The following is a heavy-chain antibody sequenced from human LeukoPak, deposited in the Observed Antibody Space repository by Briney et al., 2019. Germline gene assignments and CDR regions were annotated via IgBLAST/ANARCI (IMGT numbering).Heavy chain of an antibody. D-gene: IGHD2-2*01. CDR1: GFTFTSYG. J-gene: IGHJ6*03. CDR3: AKGSFSCTSSSCPQYYYYMDV. CDR2: VRYDGSDK. V-gene: IGHV3-30*02. Sequence: GGSLRLSCAASGFTFTSYGMHWVCQAPGKGLEWVAFVRYDGSDKYYVDSVKGRFTISRDDSRNTVYLQMNSLRAEDTAVYYCAKGSFSCTSSSCPQYYYYMDVWGKGTTVTVSS.